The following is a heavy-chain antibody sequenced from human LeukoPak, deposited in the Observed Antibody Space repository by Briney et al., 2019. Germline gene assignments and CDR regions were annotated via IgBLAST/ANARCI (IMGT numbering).Heavy chain of an antibody. V-gene: IGHV1-18*04. Sequence: ASVKVSCKASGYIFTGYFLNWVRQAPGQGLEWMGWISAYNGNTNYAQKLQGRVTMTTDTSTSTAYMELRSLRSDDTAVYYCARDRGSWHYWGQGTLVTVSS. CDR1: GYIFTGYF. CDR2: ISAYNGNT. CDR3: ARDRGSWHY. D-gene: IGHD6-13*01. J-gene: IGHJ4*02.